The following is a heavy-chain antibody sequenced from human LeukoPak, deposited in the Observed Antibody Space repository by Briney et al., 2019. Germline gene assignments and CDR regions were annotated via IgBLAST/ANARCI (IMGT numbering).Heavy chain of an antibody. Sequence: SETLSLTCTVSGGSISRYYWSWLRQPPGKGLDWIGNIYYNGSTNYNPSLKSRVTISEDMSKKQFSLKLSSVTGADTAVYYCARNRGYSYGAYYYYYGMDVWGQGTTVTVSS. CDR3: ARNRGYSYGAYYYYYGMDV. V-gene: IGHV4-59*08. D-gene: IGHD5-18*01. CDR1: GGSISRYY. CDR2: IYYNGST. J-gene: IGHJ6*02.